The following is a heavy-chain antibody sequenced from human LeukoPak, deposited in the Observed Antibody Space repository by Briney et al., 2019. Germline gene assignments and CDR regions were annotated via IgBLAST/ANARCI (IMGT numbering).Heavy chain of an antibody. CDR2: IRYDGSNK. V-gene: IGHV3-30*02. CDR3: AKDQSLFVVVVPAVHDAFDI. J-gene: IGHJ3*02. Sequence: GGSLRLSCAASGFTFSSYGMHWVRQAPGKGLEWVAFIRYDGSNKYYADSVKGRFTISRDNSKNTPYLQMNSLRAEDTAVYYCAKDQSLFVVVVPAVHDAFDIWGQGTMVTVSS. CDR1: GFTFSSYG. D-gene: IGHD2-2*01.